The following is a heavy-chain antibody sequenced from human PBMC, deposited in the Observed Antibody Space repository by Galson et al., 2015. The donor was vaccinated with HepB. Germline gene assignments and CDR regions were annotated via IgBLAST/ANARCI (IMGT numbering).Heavy chain of an antibody. Sequence: SLRLSCAASGFTFSNAWMSWVRQAPGKGLEWVGRIKSKTDGGTTDYAAPVKGRFTISRDDSKNTLYLQMNSLKTEDTAVYYCTTVPSGSYSNYYYYYGMDVWGQGTTVTVSS. D-gene: IGHD1-26*01. CDR1: GFTFSNAW. CDR3: TTVPSGSYSNYYYYYGMDV. CDR2: IKSKTDGGTT. J-gene: IGHJ6*02. V-gene: IGHV3-15*01.